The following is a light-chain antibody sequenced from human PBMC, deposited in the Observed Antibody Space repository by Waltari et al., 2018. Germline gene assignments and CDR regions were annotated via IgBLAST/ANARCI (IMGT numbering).Light chain of an antibody. CDR3: SSYTTSTTLV. CDR1: SSDVGIYDY. CDR2: DVT. Sequence: QSALTQPASVSGSPGQSITIPCTGTSSDVGIYDYVHWFQHHPGKAPKLIIYDVTNRPSGVSSRFSGSKSGNTASLTISGLQAEDEADYFCSSYTTSTTLVFGGGTKLSVL. J-gene: IGLJ2*01. V-gene: IGLV2-14*03.